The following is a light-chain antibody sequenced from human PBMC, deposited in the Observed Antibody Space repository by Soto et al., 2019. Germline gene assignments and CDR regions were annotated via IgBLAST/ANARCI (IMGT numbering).Light chain of an antibody. CDR2: GAS. Sequence: EIVLTQSPGTLSLSPGERATLSCRASQSVRSSYLAWYQQKPGQAPRLLIYGASSRATGTPDMFSGSGSGTDFTLTISRLEPEDFAVYYCQQYGSSPWTFGQGTKVEIK. V-gene: IGKV3-20*01. J-gene: IGKJ1*01. CDR1: QSVRSSY. CDR3: QQYGSSPWT.